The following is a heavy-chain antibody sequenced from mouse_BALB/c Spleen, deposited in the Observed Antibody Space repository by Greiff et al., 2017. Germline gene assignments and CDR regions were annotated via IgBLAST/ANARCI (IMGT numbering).Heavy chain of an antibody. D-gene: IGHD1-1*01. CDR3: ARDRGTTVVGAMDY. V-gene: IGHV5-15*02. CDR2: ISNLAYSI. CDR1: GFTFSDYG. J-gene: IGHJ4*01. Sequence: EVQGVESGGGLVQPGGSRKLSCAASGFTFSDYGMAWVRQAPGKGPEWVAFISNLAYSIYYADTVTGRFTISRENAKNTLYLEMSSLRSEDTAMYYCARDRGTTVVGAMDYWGQGTSVTVSS.